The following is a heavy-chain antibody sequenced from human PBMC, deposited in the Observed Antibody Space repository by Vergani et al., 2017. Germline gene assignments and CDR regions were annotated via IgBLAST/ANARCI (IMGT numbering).Heavy chain of an antibody. CDR1: GGSISSGGYY. CDR3: ARRRGSSGDYAIDY. Sequence: QVQLQESGPGLVKPSQTLSLTCTVSGGSISSGGYYWSWIRQHPGKGLEWIGYIYYSGSTYYNPSLKSRVTISVDTSKNQFSLKLSSVTAADTAVYYCARRRGSSGDYAIDYWGQGTLVTVSS. CDR2: IYYSGST. V-gene: IGHV4-31*03. J-gene: IGHJ4*02. D-gene: IGHD3-22*01.